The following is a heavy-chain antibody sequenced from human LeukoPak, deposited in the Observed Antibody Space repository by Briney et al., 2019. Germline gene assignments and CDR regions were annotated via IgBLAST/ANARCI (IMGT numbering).Heavy chain of an antibody. V-gene: IGHV3-33*08. CDR2: IWYDGSNK. D-gene: IGHD6-6*01. Sequence: GGSLRLSCAASGFTFSSYGMHWVRQAPGKGLEWVAVIWYDGSNKYYADSVKGRFTISRDNSKNTLYPQMNSLRAEDTAVYYCARDLQLVRSPFDYWGQGTLVTVSS. J-gene: IGHJ4*02. CDR1: GFTFSSYG. CDR3: ARDLQLVRSPFDY.